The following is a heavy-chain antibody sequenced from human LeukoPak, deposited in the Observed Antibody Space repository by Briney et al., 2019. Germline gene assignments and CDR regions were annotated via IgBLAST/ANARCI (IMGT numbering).Heavy chain of an antibody. CDR3: ARELMARVSTSPLRRRSYSYMDV. CDR1: SGSISSYY. J-gene: IGHJ6*03. CDR2: IDMGWST. D-gene: IGHD4-17*01. V-gene: IGHV4-4*07. Sequence: SETLSLTCSVSSGSISSYYWSWIRRPAGKGLEWIGHIDMGWSTNYNPSLKSRVTMSVDTSKNQLSLNLSSVTAADTAIYYCARELMARVSTSPLRRRSYSYMDVWGKGTTVTVSS.